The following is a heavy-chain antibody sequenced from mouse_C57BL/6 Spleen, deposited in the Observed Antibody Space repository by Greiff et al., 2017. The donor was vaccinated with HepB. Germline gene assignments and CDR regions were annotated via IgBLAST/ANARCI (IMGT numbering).Heavy chain of an antibody. J-gene: IGHJ3*01. CDR1: GFNIKDDY. Sequence: EVQLQQSGAELVRPGASVKLSCTASGFNIKDDYMHWVKQRPEQGLEWIGWIDPENGDTEYASKFQGKATRTADTSSNTAYLQLSSLTSEDTAVYYCTLIRPFAYWGQGTLVTVSA. CDR2: IDPENGDT. CDR3: TLIRPFAY. V-gene: IGHV14-4*01.